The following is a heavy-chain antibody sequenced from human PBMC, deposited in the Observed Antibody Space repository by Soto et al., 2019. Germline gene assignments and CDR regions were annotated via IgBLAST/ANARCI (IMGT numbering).Heavy chain of an antibody. J-gene: IGHJ6*02. CDR2: INPNSGGT. CDR1: GNTFTGYY. CDR3: ARDQRGSSSWYDYYYYGMDV. V-gene: IGHV1-2*04. D-gene: IGHD6-13*01. Sequence: ASVKVSCKASGNTFTGYYMHWGRQAPGQGLEWMGWINPNSGGTNYAQKFQGWVTMTRDTSISTAYMELSRLRSDDTAVYYCARDQRGSSSWYDYYYYGMDVWGQGTTVTVSS.